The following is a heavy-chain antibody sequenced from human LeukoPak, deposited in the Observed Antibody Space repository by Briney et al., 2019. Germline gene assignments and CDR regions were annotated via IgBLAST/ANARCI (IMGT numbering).Heavy chain of an antibody. D-gene: IGHD6-6*01. CDR3: ARASHSSSPLDY. J-gene: IGHJ4*02. V-gene: IGHV4-59*12. CDR1: GGSISSYY. CDR2: IYHSGST. Sequence: SETLSLTCTVSGGSISSYYWSWIRQPPGKGLEWIGYIYHSGSTYYNPSLKSRVTISVDRSKNQFSLKLSSVTAADTAVYYCARASHSSSPLDYWGQGTLVTVSS.